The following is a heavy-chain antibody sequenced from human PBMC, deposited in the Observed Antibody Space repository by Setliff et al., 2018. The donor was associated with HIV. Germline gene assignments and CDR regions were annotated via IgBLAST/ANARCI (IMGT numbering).Heavy chain of an antibody. CDR1: GFTFSTYW. D-gene: IGHD2-15*01. J-gene: IGHJ3*02. CDR2: ITSSGNTI. V-gene: IGHV3-48*04. CDR3: AREVVVGASVDAFDI. Sequence: GGSLRLSCAASGFTFSTYWMHWVRQAPGKGLEWVSYITSSGNTIYYAESVKGRFTISRDNAKSSLYLQMNGLRAGDTAVYYCAREVVVGASVDAFDIWGQGTMVTVSS.